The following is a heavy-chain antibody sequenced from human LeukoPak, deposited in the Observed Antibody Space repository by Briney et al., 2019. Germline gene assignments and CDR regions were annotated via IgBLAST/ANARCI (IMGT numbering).Heavy chain of an antibody. D-gene: IGHD2/OR15-2a*01. CDR3: AKDHLLTTWRSGAFDI. CDR2: IWYDGSNK. J-gene: IGHJ3*02. V-gene: IGHV3-33*06. Sequence: LSGRSLRLSCAAYGFTFSSYGMQWVRQAPGKGLEWVAVIWYDGSNKYYADSVKGRFTISRDNTKNTLYLQMNSRRAEDTAVYYCAKDHLLTTWRSGAFDIWGQGTMVTVSS. CDR1: GFTFSSYG.